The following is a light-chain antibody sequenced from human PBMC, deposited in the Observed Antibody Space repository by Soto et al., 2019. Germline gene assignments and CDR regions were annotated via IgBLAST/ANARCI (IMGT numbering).Light chain of an antibody. Sequence: EIVMTQSPLTLPVTPGEPASTSCRSSHSLLYSNGYNYLDWYLQKPGQSPQLLIYLGFNRASGVPDRFSGSGSGTDFTLKISRVEAEDVGVYYCMQALELRTFGQGTKVDIK. CDR3: MQALELRT. CDR1: HSLLYSNGYNY. J-gene: IGKJ1*01. CDR2: LGF. V-gene: IGKV2-28*01.